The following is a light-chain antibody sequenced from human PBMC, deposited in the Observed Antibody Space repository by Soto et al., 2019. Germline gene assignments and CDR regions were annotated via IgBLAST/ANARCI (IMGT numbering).Light chain of an antibody. V-gene: IGKV3-15*01. CDR2: DAS. Sequence: IVLTQSPAPLSVSPGERATLSCRASQSISSNLAWYQQKPGQAPRLLIYDASTRAIGIPARFSGSGSGTEFTLTISSLQSEDFAVYYCQQFNDWPRTFGQGTRW. CDR3: QQFNDWPRT. CDR1: QSISSN. J-gene: IGKJ1*01.